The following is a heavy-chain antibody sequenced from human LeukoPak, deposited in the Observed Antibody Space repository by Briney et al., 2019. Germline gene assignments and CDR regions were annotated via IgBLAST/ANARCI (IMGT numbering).Heavy chain of an antibody. V-gene: IGHV4-39*07. Sequence: SETLSLTCTVSGGSISSSSYYWGWIRQPPGKGLEWIGSIYYSGSTYYNPSLKSRVTISVDTSKNQFSLKLSSVTAADTAVYYCARDRTTQGLNYDFWSGITYGMDVWGQGTTVTVSS. D-gene: IGHD3-3*01. J-gene: IGHJ6*02. CDR2: IYYSGST. CDR3: ARDRTTQGLNYDFWSGITYGMDV. CDR1: GGSISSSSYY.